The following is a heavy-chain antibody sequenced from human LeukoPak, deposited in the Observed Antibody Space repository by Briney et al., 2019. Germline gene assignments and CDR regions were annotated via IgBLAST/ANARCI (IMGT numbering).Heavy chain of an antibody. D-gene: IGHD6-19*01. J-gene: IGHJ4*02. CDR1: GGSISSYY. CDR3: ASSGWYQVVVY. CDR2: IYYTGST. V-gene: IGHV4-59*12. Sequence: SETLSLTCTVSGGSISSYYWSWIRQPPGNGLEWIGYIYYTGSTNYNPSLKSRATISIDTSKNQFSLKLSSVTAADTAVYYCASSGWYQVVVYWGQGTLVTVSS.